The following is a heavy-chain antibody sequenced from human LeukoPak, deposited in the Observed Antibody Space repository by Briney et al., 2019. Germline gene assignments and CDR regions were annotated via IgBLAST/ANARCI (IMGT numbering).Heavy chain of an antibody. CDR3: AAAYYYGSGSYYNNWFDP. J-gene: IGHJ5*02. Sequence: SETLSLTCTVSGYSISSGYYWGWIRQPPGKGLEWIGSIYHSGSTYYNPSLKSRVTISVDTSKNQFSLKLNSMTAADTAVYYCAAAYYYGSGSYYNNWFDPWGQGTLVTVSS. V-gene: IGHV4-38-2*02. CDR2: IYHSGST. D-gene: IGHD3-10*01. CDR1: GYSISSGYY.